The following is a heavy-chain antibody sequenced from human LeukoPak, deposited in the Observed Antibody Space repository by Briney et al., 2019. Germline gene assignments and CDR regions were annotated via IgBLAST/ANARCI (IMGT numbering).Heavy chain of an antibody. CDR2: INPDGTTT. J-gene: IGHJ4*02. D-gene: IGHD3-22*01. Sequence: GGSLRLSCAASGFTFSSYWMHWVRQAPGKGLVWVSRINPDGTTTSYADSVKGRFTISRDNAKNTLFLQMNTLRAEDTAVYYCARVSIGYYSFDYWGQGTLVTVSS. CDR1: GFTFSSYW. V-gene: IGHV3-74*01. CDR3: ARVSIGYYSFDY.